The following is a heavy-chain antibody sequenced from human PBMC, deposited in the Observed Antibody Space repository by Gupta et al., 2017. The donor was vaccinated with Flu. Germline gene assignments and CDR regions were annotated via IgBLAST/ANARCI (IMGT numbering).Heavy chain of an antibody. CDR2: IIPIFGTA. CDR3: ARDLAYYYDSSGYLDYGMDV. Sequence: LEWMGGIIPIFGTANYAQKFQGRVTITADESTSTAYMELSSLRSEDTAVYYCARDLAYYYDSSGYLDYGMDVWGQGTTVTVSS. J-gene: IGHJ6*02. V-gene: IGHV1-69*01. D-gene: IGHD3-22*01.